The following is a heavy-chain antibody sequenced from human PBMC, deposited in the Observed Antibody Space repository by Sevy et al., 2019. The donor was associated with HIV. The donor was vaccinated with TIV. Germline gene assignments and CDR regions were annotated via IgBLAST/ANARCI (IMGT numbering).Heavy chain of an antibody. CDR2: IKGKIYDGTI. D-gene: IGHD6-13*01. CDR1: GFTFRNAW. Sequence: GGSLRLSCAASGFTFRNAWMSWVRQAPGMGLEWVGRIKGKIYDGTIDYAAPVKGRFTISRDDSKNTMYLQMNSLKTEDTAVYYCTTDSWSQEDYYDYWGQGTLVTVSS. V-gene: IGHV3-15*01. J-gene: IGHJ4*02. CDR3: TTDSWSQEDYYDY.